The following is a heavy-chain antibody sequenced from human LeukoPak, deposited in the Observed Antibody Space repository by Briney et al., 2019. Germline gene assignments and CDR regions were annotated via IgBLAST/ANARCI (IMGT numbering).Heavy chain of an antibody. Sequence: VASVKVSCKASGYTFATYGFCWVRQAPGHGLEWMGWISANTGKTDYAQKFQGRVTMTTDTSTSTAYMELRTLRPDDTAVYYCAKVAGDRMDYWGQGTLLTVSS. J-gene: IGHJ4*02. D-gene: IGHD6-13*01. CDR3: AKVAGDRMDY. V-gene: IGHV1-18*01. CDR1: GYTFATYG. CDR2: ISANTGKT.